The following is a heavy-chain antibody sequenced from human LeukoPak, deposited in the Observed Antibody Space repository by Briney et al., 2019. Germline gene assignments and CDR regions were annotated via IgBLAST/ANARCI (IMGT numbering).Heavy chain of an antibody. Sequence: GGSLRLSCAASGFTFSSYSMNWVRQAPGKGLEWVSYISSSSSTIYYADSVKGRFTISRDNAKNSLYLQMNSLRAEDTAVYYCARDGRYSSRAAILPVYYYYMDVWGKGTTVTVSS. V-gene: IGHV3-48*01. CDR3: ARDGRYSSRAAILPVYYYYMDV. J-gene: IGHJ6*03. D-gene: IGHD6-19*01. CDR2: ISSSSSTI. CDR1: GFTFSSYS.